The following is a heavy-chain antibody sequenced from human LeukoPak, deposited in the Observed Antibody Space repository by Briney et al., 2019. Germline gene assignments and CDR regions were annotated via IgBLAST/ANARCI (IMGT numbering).Heavy chain of an antibody. J-gene: IGHJ6*02. D-gene: IGHD6-13*01. CDR1: GGSISSSSYY. CDR3: ARTSSSSWSYGMDV. Sequence: SETLSLTCTVSGGSISSSSYYWGWIRQPPGKGLEWIGYIYYSGSTNYNPSLKGRVTMSVDTSKNQFSLKLSSVTAADTAVYYCARTSSSSWSYGMDVWGQGTTVTVSS. V-gene: IGHV4-61*05. CDR2: IYYSGST.